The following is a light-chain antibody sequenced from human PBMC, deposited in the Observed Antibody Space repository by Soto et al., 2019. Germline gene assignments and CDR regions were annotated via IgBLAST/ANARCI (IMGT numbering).Light chain of an antibody. V-gene: IGKV3-20*01. Sequence: EIVLTQSPATLSLSPGERATLSCRASQSVSSYLAWYQQKPGQAPRLLIYGASTRATGIPTRFSGSGSGTDFTLTIDGLEPEDFVVYYCQQYGYSPITFGQGTRLEIK. CDR1: QSVSSY. CDR2: GAS. CDR3: QQYGYSPIT. J-gene: IGKJ5*01.